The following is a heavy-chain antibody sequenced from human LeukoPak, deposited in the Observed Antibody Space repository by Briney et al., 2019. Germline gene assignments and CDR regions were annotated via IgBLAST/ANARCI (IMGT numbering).Heavy chain of an antibody. J-gene: IGHJ5*02. V-gene: IGHV4-59*01. D-gene: IGHD6-19*01. CDR3: ARRSGYSSGWYTGPFNWFDP. CDR1: GGSISSYY. Sequence: SETLSLTCTVSGGSISSYYWSWIRQPPGKGLEWIGYIYYSGSTTYNPSLKSRVTISVDTSKNQFSLKLSSVTAADTAVYYCARRSGYSSGWYTGPFNWFDPWGQGTLVTVSS. CDR2: IYYSGST.